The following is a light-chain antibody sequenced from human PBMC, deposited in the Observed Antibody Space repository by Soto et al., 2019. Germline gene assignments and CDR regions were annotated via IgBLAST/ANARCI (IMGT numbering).Light chain of an antibody. V-gene: IGKV3-11*01. CDR1: QSVGSY. J-gene: IGKJ1*01. Sequence: EVVLTQSPATLPLSPGERATLSCRASQSVGSYLAWYQQQPGQAPRLLIYDVSNRATGIPARFSGSRSRTDFTPTISSLGPEYVAVYYCQQRTNWQWTFGQGTKVEIK. CDR3: QQRTNWQWT. CDR2: DVS.